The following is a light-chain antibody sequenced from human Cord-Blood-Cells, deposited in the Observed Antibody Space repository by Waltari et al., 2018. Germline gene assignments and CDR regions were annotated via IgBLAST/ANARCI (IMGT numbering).Light chain of an antibody. CDR3: QSYDSSLSGYV. V-gene: IGLV1-40*01. J-gene: IGLJ1*01. CDR2: GNS. CDR1: SSNIGAGYA. Sequence: QSVLTQPPSVSGAPGQRVTIPCTGSSSNIGAGYAVPWYQQLPGTAPKLLIYGNSNRPSGVPDRFSGSKSGTSASLAITGLQAEDEADYYCQSYDSSLSGYVFGTGTKVTVL.